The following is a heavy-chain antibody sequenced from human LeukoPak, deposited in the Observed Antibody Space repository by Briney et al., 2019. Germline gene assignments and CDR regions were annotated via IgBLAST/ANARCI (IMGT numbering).Heavy chain of an antibody. CDR3: ARDLLELRL. D-gene: IGHD1-7*01. Sequence: GRSLRLSCAASGFTFSSYAMHWVRQALGKGLEWVAVISYDGSNKYYADSVKGRFTISRDNSKNTLYLQMNSLRAEDTAVYYCARDLLELRLWGQGTLVTVSS. CDR2: ISYDGSNK. CDR1: GFTFSSYA. J-gene: IGHJ4*02. V-gene: IGHV3-30-3*01.